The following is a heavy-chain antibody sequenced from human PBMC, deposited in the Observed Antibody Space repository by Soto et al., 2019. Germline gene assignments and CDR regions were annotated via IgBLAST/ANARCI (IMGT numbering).Heavy chain of an antibody. D-gene: IGHD3-3*02. J-gene: IGHJ5*02. CDR3: ARHSLALRKNNWFDP. CDR1: GDSIISSDFY. Sequence: SETLSLTCTVSGDSIISSDFYWGWVRQPPGKGLEWIGSIFYLGSSYYNPSLKSRVTMSADTSKNQFSLRLRSVTAADTALYFCARHSLALRKNNWFDPWGQGIMVTVSS. V-gene: IGHV4-39*01. CDR2: IFYLGSS.